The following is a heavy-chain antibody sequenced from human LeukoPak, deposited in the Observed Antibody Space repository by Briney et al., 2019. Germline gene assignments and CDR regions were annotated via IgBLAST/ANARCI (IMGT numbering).Heavy chain of an antibody. CDR2: IIPIFGTA. D-gene: IGHD5-24*01. J-gene: IGHJ4*02. CDR3: ARSADGYNWGYFDY. Sequence: SVKVSCKASGGTFSSYAISRVRQAPGQGLEWMGGIIPIFGTANYAQKFQGRVTITTDESTSTAYMELSSLRSEDTAVYYCARSADGYNWGYFDYWGQGTLVTVSS. CDR1: GGTFSSYA. V-gene: IGHV1-69*05.